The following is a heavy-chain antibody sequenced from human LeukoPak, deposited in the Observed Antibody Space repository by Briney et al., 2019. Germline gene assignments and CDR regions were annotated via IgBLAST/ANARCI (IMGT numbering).Heavy chain of an antibody. D-gene: IGHD3-3*01. CDR3: ARSSFWSGYANDY. J-gene: IGHJ4*02. V-gene: IGHV3-7*01. CDR1: GFPFSGNS. Sequence: PGGSLRPSCAASGFPFSGNSMNWVRQAPGKGLEWLANINQDGSENYYVDSVKGRFTISRDNAKNSLYLQMNSLRAEDTAVYYCARSSFWSGYANDYWGQGTLVTVSS. CDR2: INQDGSEN.